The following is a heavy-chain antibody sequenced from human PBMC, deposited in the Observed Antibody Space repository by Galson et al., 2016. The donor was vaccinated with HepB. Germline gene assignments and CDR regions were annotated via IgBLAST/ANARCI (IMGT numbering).Heavy chain of an antibody. CDR1: GYIFTTYW. CDR2: IYPGDSDT. Sequence: QSGAEVKKPGESLRISCKTSGYIFTTYWIGWVRQMPGKGLEWMGVIYPGDSDTRYKPSFQGQVTISADKSISTAYLQWSSRKALDTAIYYCARRYYDHLIGCTRDTDGMDVWGKGTTFTVSS. D-gene: IGHD3-22*01. V-gene: IGHV5-51*01. CDR3: ARRYYDHLIGCTRDTDGMDV. J-gene: IGHJ6*04.